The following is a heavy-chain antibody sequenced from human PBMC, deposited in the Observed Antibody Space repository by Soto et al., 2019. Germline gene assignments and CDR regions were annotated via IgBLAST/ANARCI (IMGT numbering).Heavy chain of an antibody. CDR1: GFSLTTRGVG. CDR2: IYWDDYK. D-gene: IGHD2-21*01. J-gene: IGHJ3*01. Sequence: QITLKESGPTLVKPTQTLTLTCTFSGFSLTTRGVGVGWVRQPPGKALEWLSLIYWDDYKRISPSLESRLTITKDTSKNHVVLTMTNMDPVDTATYYYARIPADYSGNAFDVWGQRPLVTVS. V-gene: IGHV2-5*02. CDR3: ARIPADYSGNAFDV.